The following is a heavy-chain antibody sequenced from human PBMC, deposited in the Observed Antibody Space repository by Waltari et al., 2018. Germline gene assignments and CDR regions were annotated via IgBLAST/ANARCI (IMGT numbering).Heavy chain of an antibody. CDR2: INSGGDST. J-gene: IGHJ5*02. V-gene: IGHV3-23*01. Sequence: EVQVLVSGGGLAQPGGSLRLSCAASGFTFCNYAMWWVRQAPGKGLECVSGINSGGDSTAYVDSVKGRFTVSRDNSKNTLYLQMNSLRVEDTALYYCARGINESFEPWGQGTLVTVSS. CDR3: ARGINESFEP. CDR1: GFTFCNYA. D-gene: IGHD1-1*01.